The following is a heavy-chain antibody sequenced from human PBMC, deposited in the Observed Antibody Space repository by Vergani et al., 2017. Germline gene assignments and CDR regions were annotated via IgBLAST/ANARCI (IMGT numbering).Heavy chain of an antibody. CDR3: AKVRYSRNIYFDD. D-gene: IGHD6-13*01. J-gene: IGHJ4*02. CDR2: ISGSGGST. CDR1: GFTFSSYA. Sequence: EVQLLESGGGLVQPGGSLRLSCAASGFTFSSYAMSWVRQAPGKGLEWVSAISGSGGSTYYADSVKGRFTISRDNSKNTLYLQMNSLGAEDTAVYYGAKVRYSRNIYFDDWGQGTLVTVSS. V-gene: IGHV3-23*01.